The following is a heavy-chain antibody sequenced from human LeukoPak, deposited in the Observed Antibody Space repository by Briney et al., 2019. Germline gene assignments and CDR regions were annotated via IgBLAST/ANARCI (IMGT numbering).Heavy chain of an antibody. CDR3: ATHSYYYGSGSYPHYLDY. Sequence: GGSLRLSXAASGFTFDDNGMSWVRQAPGKGLEWVSGLNWNGGSTGYADSVKDRFTISRDNAKNSLYLQMNSLRVEDTALYYCATHSYYYGSGSYPHYLDYWGQGTLVTVSA. CDR2: LNWNGGST. CDR1: GFTFDDNG. V-gene: IGHV3-20*04. D-gene: IGHD3-10*01. J-gene: IGHJ4*02.